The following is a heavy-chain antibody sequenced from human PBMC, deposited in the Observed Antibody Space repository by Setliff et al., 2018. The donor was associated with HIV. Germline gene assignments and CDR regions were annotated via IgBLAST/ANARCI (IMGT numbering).Heavy chain of an antibody. CDR3: ARDLRWYDSSGSHDAFDI. Sequence: SETLSLTCTVSGDSISNYYWSWVRQLPGKGLEWIGYIYTTGSTNYNPSLKSRVTMSVDTSKNQFSLHLSSVTAADTAVYYCARDLRWYDSSGSHDAFDIWGQGTMVTVSS. D-gene: IGHD3-22*01. V-gene: IGHV4-4*09. CDR2: IYTTGST. J-gene: IGHJ3*02. CDR1: GDSISNYY.